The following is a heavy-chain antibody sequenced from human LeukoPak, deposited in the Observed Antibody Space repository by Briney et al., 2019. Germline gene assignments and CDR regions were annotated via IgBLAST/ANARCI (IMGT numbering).Heavy chain of an antibody. CDR1: GFTFRNYV. J-gene: IGHJ4*02. D-gene: IGHD3-9*01. Sequence: SGGSLRLSCAASGFTFRNYVIHWVRQAPGKGLEWVAVTSSDLNVKLYADSVKGRFTISRDNSKNTLYLQMNSLRAEDTAVYYCANWGYDILTGYYSWGQGTLVTVSS. CDR3: ANWGYDILTGYYS. V-gene: IGHV3-30-3*01. CDR2: TSSDLNVK.